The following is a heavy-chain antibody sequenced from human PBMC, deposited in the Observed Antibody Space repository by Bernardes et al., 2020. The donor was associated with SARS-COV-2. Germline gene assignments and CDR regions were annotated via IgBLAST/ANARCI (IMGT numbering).Heavy chain of an antibody. CDR3: AKFRDYGGRLGYCTNGVCYLDY. D-gene: IGHD2-8*01. CDR2: ISGSGGST. CDR1: GFTFSSYA. Sequence: GSLRLSCAASGFTFSSYAMSWVRQAPGKGLEWVSAISGSGGSTYYADSVKGRFTISRDNSKNTLYLQMNSLRAEDTAVYYCAKFRDYGGRLGYCTNGVCYLDYWGQGTLVTVSS. V-gene: IGHV3-23*01. J-gene: IGHJ4*02.